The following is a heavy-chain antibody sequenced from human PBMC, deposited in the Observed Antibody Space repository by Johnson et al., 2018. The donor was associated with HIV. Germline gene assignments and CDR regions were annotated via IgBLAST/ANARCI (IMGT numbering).Heavy chain of an antibody. CDR1: GFTFSHYW. V-gene: IGHV3-66*01. Sequence: VQLVESGGGLVQPGRSLRLSCAASGFTFSHYWMHWVRQAPGKGLEWVAVSYSGGSTYYADSVKGRFTISRDNSKNTLYLQMNSLRAEDTAVYYCASVLGRGYSGYDKNYDAFDIWGQVTMVTVSS. D-gene: IGHD5-12*01. CDR2: SYSGGST. J-gene: IGHJ3*02. CDR3: ASVLGRGYSGYDKNYDAFDI.